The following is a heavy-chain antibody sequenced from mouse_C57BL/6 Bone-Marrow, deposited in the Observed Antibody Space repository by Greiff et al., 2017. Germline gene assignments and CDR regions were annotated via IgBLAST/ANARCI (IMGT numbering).Heavy chain of an antibody. D-gene: IGHD2-2*01. CDR1: GYTFTEYT. Sequence: QVHVKQPGAELVKPGASVKLSCKASGYTFTEYTIHWVKQRPGQGLEWIGWFYPGSGSIKYNEKFKDKATLTADKSSSPVYMELSRLTSEDSAVYFCARHEEYGYVFAYWGQGTLVTVSA. CDR2: FYPGSGSI. V-gene: IGHV1-62-2*01. CDR3: ARHEEYGYVFAY. J-gene: IGHJ3*01.